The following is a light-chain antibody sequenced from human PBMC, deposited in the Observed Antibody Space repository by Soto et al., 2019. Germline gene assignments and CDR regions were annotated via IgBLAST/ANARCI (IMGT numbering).Light chain of an antibody. CDR1: QSVSSY. CDR2: DAS. J-gene: IGKJ2*01. Sequence: EIVLTQSPATLSLSPGERATLSCRASQSVSSYLAWYQQKPGQAPRLLIYDASNRATGIPARFSGSGSVTDFTLTISSLDPEDFAVYYCQQRSNWPPRYTFGQGTKLEIK. V-gene: IGKV3-11*01. CDR3: QQRSNWPPRYT.